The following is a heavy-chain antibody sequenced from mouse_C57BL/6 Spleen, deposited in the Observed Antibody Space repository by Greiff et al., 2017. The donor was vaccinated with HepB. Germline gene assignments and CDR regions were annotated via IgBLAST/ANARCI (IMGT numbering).Heavy chain of an antibody. CDR1: GYTFTSYW. CDR2: IDPSDSET. J-gene: IGHJ2*01. V-gene: IGHV1-52*01. Sequence: VQLQQSGAELAKPGASVKLSCKASGYTFTSYWMHWVKQRPIQGLEWIGNIDPSDSETHYNQKFKDKATLTVDKSSSTAYMQLSSLTSEDSAVYYCAREGFITTNYFDYWGQGTTLTVSS. CDR3: AREGFITTNYFDY. D-gene: IGHD1-1*01.